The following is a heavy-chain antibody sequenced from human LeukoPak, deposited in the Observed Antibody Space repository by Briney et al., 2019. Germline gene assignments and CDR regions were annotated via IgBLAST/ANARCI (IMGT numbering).Heavy chain of an antibody. CDR3: ARNPEYFDSSGRPYSFDY. Sequence: GGSLRLSCAASGFTFSRYSMNWVRQAPGKGLEWVSSISSSSSYIYYADSVKGRFAISRDNAENSLYLQMDSLRAEDTAVYYCARNPEYFDSSGRPYSFDYWGQGTLVTVSS. V-gene: IGHV3-21*01. CDR2: ISSSSSYI. CDR1: GFTFSRYS. J-gene: IGHJ4*02. D-gene: IGHD3-22*01.